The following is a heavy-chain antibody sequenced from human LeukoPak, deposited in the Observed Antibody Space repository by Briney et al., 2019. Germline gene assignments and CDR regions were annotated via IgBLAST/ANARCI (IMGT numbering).Heavy chain of an antibody. CDR3: VRAGWELDY. Sequence: GGSLRLSCAASGFRFNEYWMSWVRQPPGEGLQWVAHIKDDGTDEYYLDSVERRFTIARDDAKNSLYLQMNSLRVEDTALYYCVRAGWELDYWGQGTPVTV. V-gene: IGHV3-7*01. D-gene: IGHD1-1*01. CDR1: GFRFNEYW. CDR2: IKDDGTDE. J-gene: IGHJ4*02.